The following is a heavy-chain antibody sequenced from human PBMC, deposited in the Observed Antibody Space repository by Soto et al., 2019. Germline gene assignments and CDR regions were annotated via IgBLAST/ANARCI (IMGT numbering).Heavy chain of an antibody. Sequence: QVQLVESGGCVVQPGRSLRLACAASGFTFSSYAMHWVRQAPGNGLEWVAVIWYDGRNKNYADSVKGRFTISRDNSKNAMYLQMNSLRTEDTAVYYCAQARHASGTYSYFDDWGQGILVTVSS. J-gene: IGHJ4*02. D-gene: IGHD3-10*01. CDR2: IWYDGRNK. V-gene: IGHV3-30*18. CDR1: GFTFSSYA. CDR3: AQARHASGTYSYFDD.